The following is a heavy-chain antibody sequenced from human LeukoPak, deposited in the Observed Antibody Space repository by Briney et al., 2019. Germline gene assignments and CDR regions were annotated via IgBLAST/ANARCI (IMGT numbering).Heavy chain of an antibody. CDR2: ISAYNGNT. CDR1: GYTFTSYG. V-gene: IGHV1-18*01. J-gene: IGHJ4*02. CDR3: ARGDNQLLWFGELSVDFDY. Sequence: ASVKVSCKASGYTFTSYGISWVRQAPGQGLEWMGWISAYNGNTNYAQKVQGRVTMTTDTATSTTYMELRSLRSDDTAVYYCARGDNQLLWFGELSVDFDYWGQGTLVTVSS. D-gene: IGHD3-10*01.